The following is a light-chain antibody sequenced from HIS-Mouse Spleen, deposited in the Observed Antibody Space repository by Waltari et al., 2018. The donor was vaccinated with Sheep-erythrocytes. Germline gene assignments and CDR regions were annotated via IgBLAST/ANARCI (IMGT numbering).Light chain of an antibody. CDR3: QQYGSSPFP. J-gene: IGKJ3*01. V-gene: IGKV3-20*01. Sequence: VLTQCPGTLSLSPGEGATLSCRASQGVSSSDLAWYQQKPGQAPRLRIHGASSRATGIPDRFSGSGSGTDFTLTISRLEPEDFAVYYCQQYGSSPFPFGPGTKVDIK. CDR2: GAS. CDR1: QGVSSSD.